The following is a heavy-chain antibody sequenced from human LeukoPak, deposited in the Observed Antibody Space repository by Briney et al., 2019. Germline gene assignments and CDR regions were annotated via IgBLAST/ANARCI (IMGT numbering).Heavy chain of an antibody. CDR2: IYNSGST. J-gene: IGHJ5*02. D-gene: IGHD3-16*01. V-gene: IGHV4-59*01. Sequence: SETLSLTCIVSGGSISIYYWNWPRQPPGKGLEWIGYIYNSGSTDYNPSLKRRVTISADTSKNQFSLKLTSVTAADTAVYYCARDRELGSWGQGILVTVSS. CDR1: GGSISIYY. CDR3: ARDRELGS.